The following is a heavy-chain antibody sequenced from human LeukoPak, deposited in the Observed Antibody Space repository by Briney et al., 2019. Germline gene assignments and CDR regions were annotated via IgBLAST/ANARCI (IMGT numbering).Heavy chain of an antibody. CDR3: ARDWVPRGKILGYCSGGSCYFDY. D-gene: IGHD2-15*01. CDR1: GFTFSSYE. CDR2: ISSSGSTI. J-gene: IGHJ4*02. V-gene: IGHV3-48*03. Sequence: PGGSLRLSCAASGFTFSSYEMNWVRQAPGKGLEWVSYISSSGSTIYYADSVKGRFTISRDNAKNSLYLQMNSLRAEDTAVYYCARDWVPRGKILGYCSGGSCYFDYWGQGTLVTVPS.